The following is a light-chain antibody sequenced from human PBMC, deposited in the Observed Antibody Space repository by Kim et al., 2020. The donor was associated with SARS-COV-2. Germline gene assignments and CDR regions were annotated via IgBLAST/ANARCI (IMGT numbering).Light chain of an antibody. CDR1: QSVSSN. V-gene: IGKV3-15*01. CDR2: GAS. Sequence: QGERATPSCRASQSVSSNLAWYQQKPGQAPRLLIYGASTRATGIPARFSGSGSGTEFTLTISSLQSEDFAVYYCQQYNNWPSWTFGQGTKVDIK. CDR3: QQYNNWPSWT. J-gene: IGKJ1*01.